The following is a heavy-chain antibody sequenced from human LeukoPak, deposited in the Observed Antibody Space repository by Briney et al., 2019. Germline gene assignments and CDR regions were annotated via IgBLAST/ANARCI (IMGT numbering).Heavy chain of an antibody. CDR3: ARVDSKGYSYGFYYYYYMDA. Sequence: SETLSLTCTVSGGSISSSSYYWGWIRQPPGKGLEWIGSIYYSGSTYYNPSLKSRVTISVDTSKNQFSLKLSSVTAADTAVYYCARVDSKGYSYGFYYYYYMDAWGKGTTVTVSS. CDR2: IYYSGST. CDR1: GGSISSSSYY. D-gene: IGHD5-18*01. V-gene: IGHV4-39*01. J-gene: IGHJ6*03.